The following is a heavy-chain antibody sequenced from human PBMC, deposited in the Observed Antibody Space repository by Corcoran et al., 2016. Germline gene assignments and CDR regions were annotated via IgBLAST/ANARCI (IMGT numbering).Heavy chain of an antibody. D-gene: IGHD3-22*01. J-gene: IGHJ4*02. CDR2: MYSGGTT. V-gene: IGHV3-53*01. CDR3: ARAPKGCIGYYYG. Sequence: EVQPVESGGGLSHPGGSLRLSCAASGFTVSSDYMGGVRQAPGKGLAWVLVMYSGGTTFYADSVKGRFTISRDNSKNTLYLQMTSLRAEDTAIYYCARAPKGCIGYYYGWGQGTLVTVSS. CDR1: GFTVSSDY.